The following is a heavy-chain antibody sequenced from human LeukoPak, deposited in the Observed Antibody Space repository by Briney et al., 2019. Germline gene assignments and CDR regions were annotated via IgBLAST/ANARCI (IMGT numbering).Heavy chain of an antibody. V-gene: IGHV4-34*01. CDR2: INHSGST. Sequence: PSETLSLTSAVYGGSFSGYYWSWIRQPPGKGLEWIGEINHSGSTNYNPSLKSRVTISVDTSKNQFSLKLSSVTAADTAVYYCARGLRFGVVISGYYYMDVWGKGTTVTVSS. D-gene: IGHD3-3*01. CDR1: GGSFSGYY. CDR3: ARGLRFGVVISGYYYMDV. J-gene: IGHJ6*03.